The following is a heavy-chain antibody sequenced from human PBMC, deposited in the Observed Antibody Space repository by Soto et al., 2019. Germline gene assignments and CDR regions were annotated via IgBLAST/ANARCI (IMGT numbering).Heavy chain of an antibody. CDR3: ARDQDISYYFDY. CDR2: INYSGST. J-gene: IGHJ4*02. CDR1: GGSFSGYY. V-gene: IGHV4-34*01. Sequence: SETLSLTCAVYGGSFSGYYWSWIRQPPGKGLEWIGEINYSGSTNYNPSLKSRVTISVDTSKNQFSLKLSSVTAADTAVYYCARDQDISYYFDYWGQGTLVTVSS. D-gene: IGHD2-15*01.